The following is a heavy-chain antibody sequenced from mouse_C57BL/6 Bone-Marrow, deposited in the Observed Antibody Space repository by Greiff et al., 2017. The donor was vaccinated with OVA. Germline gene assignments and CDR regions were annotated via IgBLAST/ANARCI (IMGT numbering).Heavy chain of an antibody. CDR1: GYTFTSYW. CDR2: IHPNSGST. CDR3: ARRHYYGSSYGYFDY. D-gene: IGHD1-1*01. Sequence: QVQLQQPGAELVKPGASVKLSCKASGYTFTSYWMHWVKQRPGQGLEWIGMIHPNSGSTNYNEKFNSKATLTVDKSSSTAYMQLSSLTSEDSAVYYCARRHYYGSSYGYFDYWGQGTTLTVSS. V-gene: IGHV1-64*01. J-gene: IGHJ2*01.